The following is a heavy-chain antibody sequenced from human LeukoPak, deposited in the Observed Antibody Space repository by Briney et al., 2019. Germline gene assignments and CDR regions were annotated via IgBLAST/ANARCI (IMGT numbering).Heavy chain of an antibody. CDR1: GFTFSSFA. V-gene: IGHV3-23*01. J-gene: IGHJ4*02. CDR2: ISGSGGST. Sequence: PGGSLRPSCAASGFTFSSFAMSWVRQAPGKGLEWVSAISGSGGSTYYADSVKGRFTISRDNSKNTLYLQMNSLRAEDTAVYYFANLRWLQFWGQGTLVTVSS. D-gene: IGHD5-24*01. CDR3: ANLRWLQF.